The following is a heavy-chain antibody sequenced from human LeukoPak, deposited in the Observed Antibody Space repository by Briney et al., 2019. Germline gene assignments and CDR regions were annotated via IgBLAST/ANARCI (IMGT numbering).Heavy chain of an antibody. CDR1: GFSLRSYW. J-gene: IGHJ3*02. CDR3: ARIYCSSTNCDRCNAFDI. Sequence: PGGSLRLSCVASGFSLRSYWMSWVRQAPGKGLEWVANIKQDGSEKFYVDSVKGRFTISRDNAENSLYLQMNSLRVEDTAVYYCARIYCSSTNCDRCNAFDIWGQGTMVTGSS. V-gene: IGHV3-7*01. D-gene: IGHD2-2*01. CDR2: IKQDGSEK.